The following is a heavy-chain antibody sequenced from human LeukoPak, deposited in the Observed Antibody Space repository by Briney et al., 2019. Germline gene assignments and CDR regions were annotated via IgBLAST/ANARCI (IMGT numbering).Heavy chain of an antibody. CDR3: ARAGYVLGSYRPYFDY. J-gene: IGHJ4*02. V-gene: IGHV4-34*01. CDR1: GGSFSGYY. Sequence: PSETLSLTCAVYGGSFSGYYWSWIRQPPGKGLEWIGEINHSGSTNYNPSLKSRVTISVDTSKNQFSLKLGSVTAADTAVYYCARAGYVLGSYRPYFDYWGQGTLVTVSS. D-gene: IGHD3-16*02. CDR2: INHSGST.